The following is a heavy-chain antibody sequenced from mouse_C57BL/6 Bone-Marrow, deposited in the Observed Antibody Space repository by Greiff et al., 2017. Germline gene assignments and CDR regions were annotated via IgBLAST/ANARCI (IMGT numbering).Heavy chain of an antibody. Sequence: VQLQQSGPVLVKPGASVKMSCKASGYTFTDYYMNWVKQSHGKSLEWIGVINPYNGGTSYNQKFKGKATLTVDKSSSTAYMELNSLTSEDSAVYYCARGNWGLDYWGQGTTLTVSS. CDR1: GYTFTDYY. J-gene: IGHJ2*01. CDR3: ARGNWGLDY. CDR2: INPYNGGT. V-gene: IGHV1-19*01. D-gene: IGHD4-1*02.